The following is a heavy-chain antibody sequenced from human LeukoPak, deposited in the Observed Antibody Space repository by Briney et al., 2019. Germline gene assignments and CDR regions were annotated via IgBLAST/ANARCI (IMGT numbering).Heavy chain of an antibody. Sequence: PGGSLRLSCSASDLSFKNVWMSWVRQAPGKGLKWVGRISSKSDGGTTDYAAPVKGRFTISRDDSTNTLSLQMSSLKAEDTALYFCITEPHDYGDFTFGYWGQGTLVTVSS. J-gene: IGHJ4*02. D-gene: IGHD4-17*01. CDR1: DLSFKNVW. CDR2: ISSKSDGGTT. V-gene: IGHV3-15*01. CDR3: ITEPHDYGDFTFGY.